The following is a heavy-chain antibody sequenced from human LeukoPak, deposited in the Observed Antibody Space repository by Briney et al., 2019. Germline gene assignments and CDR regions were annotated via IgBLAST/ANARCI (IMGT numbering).Heavy chain of an antibody. Sequence: SETLSLTCAVSGDSISSYFWNWIRQPAGKGLEWIGRIYTSGNTNYSPSLRRRVTMSVDTSKNQFSLKLSSVTAADTAVYYCVRGGRAATDNYFDPWGQGTLVTVSS. CDR3: VRGGRAATDNYFDP. D-gene: IGHD1-1*01. CDR1: GDSISSYF. J-gene: IGHJ5*02. CDR2: IYTSGNT. V-gene: IGHV4-4*07.